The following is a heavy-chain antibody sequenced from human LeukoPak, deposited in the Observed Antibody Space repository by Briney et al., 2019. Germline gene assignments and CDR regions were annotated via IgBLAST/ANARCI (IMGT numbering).Heavy chain of an antibody. CDR3: ARAQSDSSGYYYVGDY. Sequence: GGSLRLSCAASGFTFSGYAMGWVRQAPGQGLEWVARTRKKAKGYTTEYAASVKGRFTISRDDSKNSVDLQMNSLITEDTAVYYCARAQSDSSGYYYVGDYWGQGTLVTVSS. J-gene: IGHJ4*02. CDR2: TRKKAKGYTT. D-gene: IGHD3-22*01. CDR1: GFTFSGYA. V-gene: IGHV3-72*01.